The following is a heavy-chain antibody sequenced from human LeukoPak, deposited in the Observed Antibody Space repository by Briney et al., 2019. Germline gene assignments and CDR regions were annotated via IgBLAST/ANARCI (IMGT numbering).Heavy chain of an antibody. V-gene: IGHV3-15*01. CDR2: IKSKTDGGTT. Sequence: GGSLRLSCAASGFTFSNAWMSWVRQAPGKGLEWVGRIKSKTDGGTTDYAAPVKGRFTISRDDSKNTLYLQMNSLKTEDTAVYYCTTEFTAGTQFFDYWGQGTLVTDSS. D-gene: IGHD6-13*01. CDR3: TTEFTAGTQFFDY. J-gene: IGHJ4*02. CDR1: GFTFSNAW.